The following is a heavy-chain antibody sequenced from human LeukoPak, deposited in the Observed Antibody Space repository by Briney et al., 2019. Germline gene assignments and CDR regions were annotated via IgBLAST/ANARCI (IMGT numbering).Heavy chain of an antibody. CDR3: ASSSSWYTGYYFDY. CDR1: GGSISSYY. J-gene: IGHJ4*02. V-gene: IGHV4-59*01. CDR2: IYYSGST. D-gene: IGHD6-13*01. Sequence: SETLSLTCTVSGGSISSYYWSWIRQPPGKGLEWIGYIYYSGSTNYNPSLKSRVTISVDTSKNQFSLKLSSVTAADTAVYYCASSSSWYTGYYFDYWGQGTLVTVSS.